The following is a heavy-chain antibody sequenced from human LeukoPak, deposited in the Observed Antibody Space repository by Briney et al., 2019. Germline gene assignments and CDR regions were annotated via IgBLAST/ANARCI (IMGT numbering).Heavy chain of an antibody. CDR3: AKQPRYYYDSSGYVDY. D-gene: IGHD3-22*01. CDR2: VSGSGGST. CDR1: GFTFSSYW. J-gene: IGHJ4*02. V-gene: IGHV3-23*01. Sequence: GGSLRLSCAASGFTFSSYWMSWVRQAPGKGLEWVSRVSGSGGSTYYADSVKGRFTISRDNSKNTLYLQMNSLRAEDTAVYYCAKQPRYYYDSSGYVDYWGQGTLVTVSS.